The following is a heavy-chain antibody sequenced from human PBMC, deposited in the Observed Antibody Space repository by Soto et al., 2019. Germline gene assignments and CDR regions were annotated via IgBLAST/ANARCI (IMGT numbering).Heavy chain of an antibody. D-gene: IGHD3-10*01. CDR1: GFTFSSYG. V-gene: IGHV3-33*01. J-gene: IGHJ4*02. Sequence: GGSLRLSCAASGFTFSSYGMHWVRQAPGKGLEWVAVIWYDGSNKYYADSVKGRFTISRDNSKNTLYLQMNSLRAEDTAVYYCAREIRVPPMVRGIFDYWGQGTLVTVSS. CDR2: IWYDGSNK. CDR3: AREIRVPPMVRGIFDY.